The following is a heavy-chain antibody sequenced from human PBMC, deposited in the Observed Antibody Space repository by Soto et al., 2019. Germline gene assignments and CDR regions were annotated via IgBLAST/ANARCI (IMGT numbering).Heavy chain of an antibody. CDR1: GFTFSSYA. CDR2: ISYDGSNK. Sequence: VQLVESGGGVVQPGRSLRLSCAASGFTFSSYAMHWVRQAPGKGLEWVAVISYDGSNKYYADSVKGRFTISRDNSKNTLYLQMNSLRAEDTAVYYCARWGSAGGYGYYYYYYGMDVWGQGTTVTVSS. V-gene: IGHV3-30-3*01. J-gene: IGHJ6*02. D-gene: IGHD3-16*02. CDR3: ARWGSAGGYGYYYYYYGMDV.